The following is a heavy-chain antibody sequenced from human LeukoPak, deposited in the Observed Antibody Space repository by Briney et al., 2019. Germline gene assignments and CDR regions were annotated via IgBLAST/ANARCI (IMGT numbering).Heavy chain of an antibody. Sequence: SETLSLXCAVYGGSFSGYYWSWIRQPPGKGLEWIGEINHSGSTNYNPSLKSRVTISVDTSKNQFSLKLSSVTAADTAVYYCARVLDNWNYNFDYWGQGTLVTVSS. D-gene: IGHD1-7*01. CDR2: INHSGST. V-gene: IGHV4-34*01. CDR3: ARVLDNWNYNFDY. J-gene: IGHJ4*02. CDR1: GGSFSGYY.